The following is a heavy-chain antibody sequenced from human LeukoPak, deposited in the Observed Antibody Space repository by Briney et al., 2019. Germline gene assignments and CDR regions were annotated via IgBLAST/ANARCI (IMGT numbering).Heavy chain of an antibody. V-gene: IGHV4-30-2*01. CDR2: IYHSGST. CDR1: GGSISSGGYS. D-gene: IGHD5-12*01. Sequence: TLSLTCAVSGGSISSGGYSWSWIRQPPGKGLEWIGYIYHSGSTYYNPSLKSRVTISVDRSKNQFSLKLSSVTAADTAVYYCARKDSGSDAFDIWGQGTIVTVSS. J-gene: IGHJ3*02. CDR3: ARKDSGSDAFDI.